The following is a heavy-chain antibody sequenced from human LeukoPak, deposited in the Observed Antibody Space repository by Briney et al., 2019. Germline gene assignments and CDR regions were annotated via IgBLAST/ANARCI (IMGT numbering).Heavy chain of an antibody. CDR2: ISHSGST. CDR1: GGSFSGYW. Sequence: PSETLSLTCAVYGGSFSGYWWNWIRQPPGKGLEWIGEISHSGSTNYNPSLKSRVTISVDTSKNQFSLKLSSVSAADSAVYYCAGGYNRASYFDSWGQGTLVTVSS. J-gene: IGHJ4*02. CDR3: AGGYNRASYFDS. D-gene: IGHD1-14*01. V-gene: IGHV4-34*01.